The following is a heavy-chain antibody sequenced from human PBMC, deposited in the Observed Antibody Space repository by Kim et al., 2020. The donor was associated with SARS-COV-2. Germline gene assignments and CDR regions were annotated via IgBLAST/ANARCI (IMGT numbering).Heavy chain of an antibody. CDR2: INHSGST. Sequence: SETLSLTCAVYGGSFSGYYWSWIRQPPGKGLEWIGEINHSGSTNYNPSLKSRLTISVDTSKNQFSLKLSYVTAADTAVYYCARVEAGYSSSWYTRHWGQGTLVTVSS. D-gene: IGHD6-13*01. CDR3: ARVEAGYSSSWYTRH. CDR1: GGSFSGYY. J-gene: IGHJ4*02. V-gene: IGHV4-34*01.